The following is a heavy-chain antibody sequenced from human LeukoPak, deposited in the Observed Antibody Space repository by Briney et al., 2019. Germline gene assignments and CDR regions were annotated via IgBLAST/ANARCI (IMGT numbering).Heavy chain of an antibody. Sequence: ASVKVSCKASGGTFSSYAISWVRQAPGQGLEWTGGIIPIFGTANYAQKFQGRVTITTDESTSTAYMELSSLRSEDTAVYYCAARGYSGYDFRVHYYMDVWGKGTTVTVSS. CDR3: AARGYSGYDFRVHYYMDV. D-gene: IGHD5-12*01. V-gene: IGHV1-69*05. J-gene: IGHJ6*03. CDR1: GGTFSSYA. CDR2: IIPIFGTA.